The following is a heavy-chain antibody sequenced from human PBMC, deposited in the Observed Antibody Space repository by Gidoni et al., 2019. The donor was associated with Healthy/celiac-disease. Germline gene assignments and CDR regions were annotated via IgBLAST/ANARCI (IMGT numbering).Heavy chain of an antibody. Sequence: QVQLQESGPGLVKPSQTLSPTCTVSGGSISSGGYYWCWIRQHPGKGLEWIGYLYYSGSTYYSPSLKSRVTISVDTSKNQFSLKLSSVTAADTAVYYCARVWTGTTGSWWFDPWGQGTLVTVSS. CDR2: LYYSGST. V-gene: IGHV4-31*03. D-gene: IGHD1-7*01. CDR1: GGSISSGGYY. CDR3: ARVWTGTTGSWWFDP. J-gene: IGHJ5*02.